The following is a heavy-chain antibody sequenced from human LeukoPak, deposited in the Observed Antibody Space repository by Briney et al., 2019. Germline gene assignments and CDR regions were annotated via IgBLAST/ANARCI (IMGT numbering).Heavy chain of an antibody. J-gene: IGHJ3*02. CDR3: ARAHSTSFSSAFDI. V-gene: IGHV4-4*07. Sequence: SETLSLTCTVSGGSISSYYWSWIRQPAGKGLEWIGRIYTSGSTNYNPSLKSRVTMSVDTSKNQFSLKLSSVTAADTAVYYCARAHSTSFSSAFDIWGQGTMVTVSS. D-gene: IGHD2-2*01. CDR2: IYTSGST. CDR1: GGSISSYY.